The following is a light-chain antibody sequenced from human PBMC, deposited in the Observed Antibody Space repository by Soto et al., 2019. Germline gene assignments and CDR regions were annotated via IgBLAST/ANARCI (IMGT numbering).Light chain of an antibody. V-gene: IGKV1-5*01. CDR1: QSISSW. Sequence: DIPRTRSPSTLSASVASRATITGRASQSISSWLAWYQQKPGKAPKLLIYDASSLESGVPSRFSGSGSGTEFTLTISSLQPDDFATYYCQKYNSYRWTCGQGTKGDIK. CDR3: QKYNSYRWT. CDR2: DAS. J-gene: IGKJ1*01.